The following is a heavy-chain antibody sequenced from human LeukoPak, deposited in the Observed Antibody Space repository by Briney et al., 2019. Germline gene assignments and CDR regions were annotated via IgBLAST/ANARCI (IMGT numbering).Heavy chain of an antibody. Sequence: SETLSLTCTVSGGSISSGGYYWSWIRQHPGKGLEWIGYIYYSGSTYYNPSLKSRVTISVDTSKNQFSLKLSSVTAADTAVYYCARHSYSSSSESDYWGQGTLVTVSS. CDR2: IYYSGST. D-gene: IGHD6-6*01. J-gene: IGHJ4*02. CDR1: GGSISSGGYY. CDR3: ARHSYSSSSESDY. V-gene: IGHV4-31*03.